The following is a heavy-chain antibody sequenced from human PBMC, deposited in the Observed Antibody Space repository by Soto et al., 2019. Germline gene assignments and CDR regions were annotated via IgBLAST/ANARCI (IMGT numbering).Heavy chain of an antibody. CDR1: GFTFSSYS. J-gene: IGHJ3*02. D-gene: IGHD3-22*01. Sequence: PGGSLRLSCAASGFTFSSYSMNWVRQAPGKGLEWVSYISSSSSTIYYADSVKGRFTISRDNAKNSLYLQMNSLRDEDTAVYYCARDGQTYYYDSSGYTNDAFDIWGQGTMVTVSS. CDR2: ISSSSSTI. CDR3: ARDGQTYYYDSSGYTNDAFDI. V-gene: IGHV3-48*02.